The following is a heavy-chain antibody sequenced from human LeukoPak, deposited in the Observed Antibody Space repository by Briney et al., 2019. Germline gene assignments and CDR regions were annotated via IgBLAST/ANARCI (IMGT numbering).Heavy chain of an antibody. D-gene: IGHD3-3*01. CDR2: IYTSGST. V-gene: IGHV4-4*07. J-gene: IGHJ4*02. CDR1: GGSISSYY. CDR3: ARGNDFWSGFRTYYFDY. Sequence: SETLSLTCTVSGGSISSYYWSWIRQPAGKGLEWIGRIYTSGSTNYNPSLKSRVTKSVDTSKNQFSLKLSSVTAADTAVYYCARGNDFWSGFRTYYFDYWGQGTLVTVSS.